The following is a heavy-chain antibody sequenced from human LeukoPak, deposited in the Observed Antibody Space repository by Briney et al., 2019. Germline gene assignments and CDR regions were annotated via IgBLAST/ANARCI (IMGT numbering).Heavy chain of an antibody. CDR2: IYPGDSDT. CDR3: ARQDLFWSGYYTGGYFDY. V-gene: IGHV5-51*01. CDR1: AYAFASYW. J-gene: IGHJ4*02. D-gene: IGHD3-3*01. Sequence: GESLKISCRGSAYAFASYWIGWVRQVPGKGLEWMGIIYPGDSDTRYSPSFQGQVTISADKSISTAYLQWSSLKASDTAMYYCARQDLFWSGYYTGGYFDYWGQGTLVTVSS.